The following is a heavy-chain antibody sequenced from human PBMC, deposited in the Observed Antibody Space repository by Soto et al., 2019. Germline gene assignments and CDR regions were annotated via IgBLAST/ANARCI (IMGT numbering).Heavy chain of an antibody. CDR3: ARDEMTTVTFAY. J-gene: IGHJ4*02. CDR2: ISQDGNRK. V-gene: IGHV3-7*01. CDR1: GFIFSRYW. Sequence: GGSLRLSCAASGFIFSRYWMTWVRQAPGKGLEGVASISQDGNRKVKVDSVKGRFTISRDNAKNSLYLQMISLRAEDTAVYYCARDEMTTVTFAYWGQGTLVTVSS. D-gene: IGHD4-17*01.